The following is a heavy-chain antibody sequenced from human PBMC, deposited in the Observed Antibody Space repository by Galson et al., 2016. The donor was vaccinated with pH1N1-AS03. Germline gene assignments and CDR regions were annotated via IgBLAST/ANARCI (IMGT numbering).Heavy chain of an antibody. CDR3: ARDPRGPCSSATCATTYYFGMDV. Sequence: SVKVSCKASGYIFTGFCVHWVRQAPGQGLEWMGWINPNNGVTNYAQKFQAWVTMTGDTSISTAYMELYGLKSDDTDVYYCARDPRGPCSSATCATTYYFGMDVWGQGTRVSVSS. D-gene: IGHD1-26*01. CDR2: INPNNGVT. J-gene: IGHJ6*02. CDR1: GYIFTGFC. V-gene: IGHV1-2*04.